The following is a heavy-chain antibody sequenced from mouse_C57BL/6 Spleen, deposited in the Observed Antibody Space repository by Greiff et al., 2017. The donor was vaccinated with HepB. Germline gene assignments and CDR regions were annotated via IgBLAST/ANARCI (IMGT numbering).Heavy chain of an antibody. Sequence: DVMLVESGGGLVQPGGSLSLSCAASGFTFTDYYMSWVRQPPGKALEWLGFIRNKANGYTTEYSASVKGRFTISRDNSQSILYLQMNALRAEDSATYYCARDMPLPYGSGVGYFDVWGTGTTVTVSS. J-gene: IGHJ1*03. CDR2: IRNKANGYTT. CDR1: GFTFTDYY. V-gene: IGHV7-3*01. CDR3: ARDMPLPYGSGVGYFDV. D-gene: IGHD1-1*01.